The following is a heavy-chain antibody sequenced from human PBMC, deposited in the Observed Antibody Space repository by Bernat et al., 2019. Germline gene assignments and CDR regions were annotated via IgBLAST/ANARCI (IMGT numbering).Heavy chain of an antibody. V-gene: IGHV3-74*01. CDR3: ATAPGYCSGGSCYWYGMDV. CDR1: GFTFSSYW. CDR2: INSDGSST. D-gene: IGHD2-15*01. J-gene: IGHJ6*02. Sequence: EVQLVESGGGIVQPGGSLRLSCAASGFTFSSYWMHWVRQAPGKGLVWVSRINSDGSSTSYADSVKGRFTISGDNAKNTLYLQMNSLRAEDTAVYYCATAPGYCSGGSCYWYGMDVWGQGTTVTVSS.